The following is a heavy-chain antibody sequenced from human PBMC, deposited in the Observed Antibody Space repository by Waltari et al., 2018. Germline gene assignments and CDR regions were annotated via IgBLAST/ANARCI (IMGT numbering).Heavy chain of an antibody. D-gene: IGHD3-22*01. Sequence: QVQLQESGPGLVKPSQTLSLTCTVSGGSISSGSYYWSWIRQPAGKGLEWIGCIYTSGSTNYNPSLKSRVTISVDTSKNQFSLKLSSVTAADTAVYYCARDYYDSSGYLGYWGQGTLVTVSS. J-gene: IGHJ4*02. CDR3: ARDYYDSSGYLGY. CDR1: GGSISSGSYY. V-gene: IGHV4-61*02. CDR2: IYTSGST.